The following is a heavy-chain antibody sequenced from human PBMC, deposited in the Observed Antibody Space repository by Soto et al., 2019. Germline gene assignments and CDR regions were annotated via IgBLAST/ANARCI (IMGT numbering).Heavy chain of an antibody. Sequence: QVQLVQSGAEVKKPGSSVKVSCQASGGTFSSYAISWVRQAPGQGREWMGGIIPISGTANYAQKCQGRVTITADESTSTDYMELSSLRSEDTAVYCGARSHGSSTSLDIDYYYYYGMDVWGQWTTFTVSS. CDR1: GGTFSSYA. V-gene: IGHV1-69*01. D-gene: IGHD2-2*01. CDR2: IIPISGTA. J-gene: IGHJ6*02. CDR3: ARSHGSSTSLDIDYYYYYGMDV.